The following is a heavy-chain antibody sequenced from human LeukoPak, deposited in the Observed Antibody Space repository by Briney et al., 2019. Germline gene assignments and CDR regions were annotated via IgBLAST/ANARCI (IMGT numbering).Heavy chain of an antibody. CDR2: MNPSNGNT. D-gene: IGHD3-10*01. Sequence: ASVKVSCKASGYTFTNYDINWVRQASGQGLEWMGWMNPSNGNTGYAQKFQGRVTMTRNTSISTAYMELSSLRSEDTAVYYCARDDYGSGSSRGYWGQGTLVTVSS. V-gene: IGHV1-8*01. CDR3: ARDDYGSGSSRGY. J-gene: IGHJ4*02. CDR1: GYTFTNYD.